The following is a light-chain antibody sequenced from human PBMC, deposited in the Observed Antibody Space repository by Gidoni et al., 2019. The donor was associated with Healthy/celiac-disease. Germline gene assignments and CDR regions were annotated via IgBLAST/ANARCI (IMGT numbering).Light chain of an antibody. CDR3: AAWDDSLNGWV. J-gene: IGLJ3*02. Sequence: QSVLTQPPSASGTPGQRVTISCSGSSSNIGSNTVNWYQQLPGTAPKLLIYSNNQRPPGVPDRFSGSKPGTSASLAISGRQSEDEADYYCAAWDDSLNGWVFGGGTKLTXL. CDR1: SSNIGSNT. CDR2: SNN. V-gene: IGLV1-44*01.